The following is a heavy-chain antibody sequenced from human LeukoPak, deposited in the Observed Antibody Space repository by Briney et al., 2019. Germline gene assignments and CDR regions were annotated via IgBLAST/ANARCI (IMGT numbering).Heavy chain of an antibody. J-gene: IGHJ4*02. Sequence: GGSLRPSCAASGFTFSSYAMHWVRQAPGKGLEYVSAISSNGGSTYYANSVKGRFTISRDNSKNTLYLQMGSLRAEDMAVYYCARAPPRASSRGFFDYWGQGTLVTVSS. CDR1: GFTFSSYA. CDR3: ARAPPRASSRGFFDY. D-gene: IGHD6-13*01. V-gene: IGHV3-64*01. CDR2: ISSNGGST.